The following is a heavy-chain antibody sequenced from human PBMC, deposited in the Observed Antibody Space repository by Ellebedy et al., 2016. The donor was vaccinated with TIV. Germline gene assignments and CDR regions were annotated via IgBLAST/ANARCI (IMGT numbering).Heavy chain of an antibody. V-gene: IGHV4-31*03. CDR1: GGSISSHGFY. J-gene: IGHJ3*02. Sequence: SETLSLXCTVPGGSISSHGFYWSWIRQHPGKGLEWLGYIYYSGNSHYNPSLKSRLTLSVDTSKSQFSLRLRSATAADTAVYYCAREDSYGTNAFDIWGRGTMVTVSS. CDR3: AREDSYGTNAFDI. D-gene: IGHD5-18*01. CDR2: IYYSGNS.